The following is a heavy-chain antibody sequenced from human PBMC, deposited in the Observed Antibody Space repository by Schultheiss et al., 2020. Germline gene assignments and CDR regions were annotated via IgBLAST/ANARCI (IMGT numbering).Heavy chain of an antibody. J-gene: IGHJ4*02. CDR1: GGSISSYY. CDR2: IYYSGST. V-gene: IGHV4-59*08. D-gene: IGHD3-3*01. CDR3: ASREYYDFWSGYRHPENY. Sequence: SQTLSLTCTVSGGSISSYYWSWIRQPPGKGLEWIGYIYYSGSTNYNPSLKSRVTISVDTSKNQFSLKLSSVTAADTAVYYCASREYYDFWSGYRHPENYWGQGTLVTVSS.